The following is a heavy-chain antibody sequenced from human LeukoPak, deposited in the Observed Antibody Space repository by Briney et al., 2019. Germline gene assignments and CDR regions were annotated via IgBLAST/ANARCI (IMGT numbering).Heavy chain of an antibody. D-gene: IGHD6-13*01. CDR1: GYTFTGYY. CDR3: ARDRPRIAAAGRGGYFDY. J-gene: IGHJ4*02. Sequence: ASVKVSCKASGYTFTGYYMHWVRQAPGQGLEWMGWINPNSGGTNYAQKFQGRVTMTRDTSISTAYMELSRLRSDDTAVYYCARDRPRIAAAGRGGYFDYWGQGTLVTVSS. CDR2: INPNSGGT. V-gene: IGHV1-2*02.